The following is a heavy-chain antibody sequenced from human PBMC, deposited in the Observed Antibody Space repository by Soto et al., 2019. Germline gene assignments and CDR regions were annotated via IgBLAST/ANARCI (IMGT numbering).Heavy chain of an antibody. CDR1: GGSISSYY. J-gene: IGHJ4*02. D-gene: IGHD2-21*02. CDR2: IYYSGST. V-gene: IGHV4-59*01. Sequence: SETLSLTCTVSGGSISSYYWSWTRQPPGKGLEWIGYIYYSGSTNYNPSLKSRVTISVDTSKNQFSLKLSSVTAADTAVYYCARVDSQAYCGGDCDYYFDYWGQGTLVTVSS. CDR3: ARVDSQAYCGGDCDYYFDY.